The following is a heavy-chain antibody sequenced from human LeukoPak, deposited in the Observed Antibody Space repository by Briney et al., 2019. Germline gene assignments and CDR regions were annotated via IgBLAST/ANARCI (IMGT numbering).Heavy chain of an antibody. J-gene: IGHJ3*02. CDR2: IYYSGST. CDR3: ARDGTYCGSDCYPHDALDI. Sequence: PSETLSLTCTVSGGSISSGGYSWSWIRQHPGKGLEWIGYIYYSGSTYYNPSLKSRVTISVDTSKDQFSLKLSSVTAADTAVYYCARDGTYCGSDCYPHDALDIWGQGTMVTVSS. CDR1: GGSISSGGYS. D-gene: IGHD2-21*02. V-gene: IGHV4-31*03.